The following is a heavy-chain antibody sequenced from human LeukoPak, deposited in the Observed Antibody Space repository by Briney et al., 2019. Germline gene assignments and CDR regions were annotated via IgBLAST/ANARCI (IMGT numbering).Heavy chain of an antibody. CDR1: GYTFTSYY. J-gene: IGHJ4*02. Sequence: ASVKVSCKASGYTFTSYYMHWVRQAPGQGLEWMGIINPSGGSTSYAQKFQGRVTMTRDTSTSTVYMELSSLRAEDTALYYCARLDYGDYIDYWGQGTLVTVSS. CDR3: ARLDYGDYIDY. D-gene: IGHD4-17*01. CDR2: INPSGGST. V-gene: IGHV1-46*01.